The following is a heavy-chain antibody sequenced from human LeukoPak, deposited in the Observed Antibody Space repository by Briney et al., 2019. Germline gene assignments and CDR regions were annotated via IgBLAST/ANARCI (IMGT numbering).Heavy chain of an antibody. CDR2: INHSGST. D-gene: IGHD1-1*01. CDR3: ARVQRRRYNWNDAGDY. Sequence: SETLSLTCAVYGGSFSGYYWSWIRQPPGKGLEWIGEINHSGSTNYNPSLKSRVTISADTSKNQFSLKLSSVTAADTAVYYCARVQRRRYNWNDAGDYWGQGTLVTVSS. V-gene: IGHV4-34*01. CDR1: GGSFSGYY. J-gene: IGHJ4*02.